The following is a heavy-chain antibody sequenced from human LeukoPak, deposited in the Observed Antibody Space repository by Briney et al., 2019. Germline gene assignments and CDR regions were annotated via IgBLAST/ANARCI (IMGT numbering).Heavy chain of an antibody. CDR2: IKSKTDGGTT. Sequence: GGSLRLSCAGSGFTFSNAWMTWVRQTPGKGLEWVGRIKSKTDGGTTDYAAPVKGRFTISRDDSKNTLYLQMNSLKIEDTAVYYCTTEGRITMLSGAFDIWGQGTMVTVSS. J-gene: IGHJ3*02. CDR1: GFTFSNAW. D-gene: IGHD3-10*01. CDR3: TTEGRITMLSGAFDI. V-gene: IGHV3-15*01.